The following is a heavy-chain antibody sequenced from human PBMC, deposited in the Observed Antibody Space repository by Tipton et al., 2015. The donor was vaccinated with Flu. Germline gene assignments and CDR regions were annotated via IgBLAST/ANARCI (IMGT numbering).Heavy chain of an antibody. V-gene: IGHV3-23*01. J-gene: IGHJ4*02. CDR3: AEGFVTRGAHFEY. D-gene: IGHD1-26*01. CDR1: GFTFSSYA. CDR2: ISGSGGIT. Sequence: LSLTCAASGFTFSSYALSWVRQAPGKGLEWVSAISGSGGITYYADSVKGRFTIARDNSKNTLFLQMNSLRAEDTALYYCAEGFVTRGAHFEYWGQGTLVTVSS.